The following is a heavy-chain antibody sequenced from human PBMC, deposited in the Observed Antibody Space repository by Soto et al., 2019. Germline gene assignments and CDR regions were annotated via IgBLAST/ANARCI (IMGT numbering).Heavy chain of an antibody. V-gene: IGHV1-69*13. CDR1: GGTFSSYA. CDR3: ARDLGYCSGGSFYSGEHNWFDP. D-gene: IGHD2-15*01. J-gene: IGHJ5*02. CDR2: IIPIFGTA. Sequence: SVKVSCKASGGTFSSYAISWVRHAPGQGLEWMGGIIPIFGTANYAQKLQGRVTITADESTSTPSMELSSLRSEDTAVYYSARDLGYCSGGSFYSGEHNWFDPWGQGTLVTASS.